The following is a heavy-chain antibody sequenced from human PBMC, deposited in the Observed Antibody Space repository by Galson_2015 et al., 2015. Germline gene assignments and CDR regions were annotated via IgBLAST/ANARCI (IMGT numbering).Heavy chain of an antibody. CDR2: ISGSGGST. CDR3: AKEKGFGQLIFDY. J-gene: IGHJ4*02. Sequence: SLRLSCAASGFSFSTYAMTWVRQAPGKGLEWVSCISGSGGSTYYADSVKGRFTVSRDNSKNTMFLQMNSLRVEDTAVYYCAKEKGFGQLIFDYWGQGTLVTVSS. D-gene: IGHD3-10*01. CDR1: GFSFSTYA. V-gene: IGHV3-23*01.